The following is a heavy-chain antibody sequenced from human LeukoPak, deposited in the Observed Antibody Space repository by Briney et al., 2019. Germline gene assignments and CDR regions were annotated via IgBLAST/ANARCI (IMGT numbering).Heavy chain of an antibody. CDR1: GFTFSSYA. Sequence: GGSLRLSCAASGFTFSSYAMSWVRQAPGKGLAWVSVISSSADSTYYADSVKGRFTISRDNSKNTLFLQMNSLRAEDTAVYYCAKPLEKYTYGGNFDYWGQGILVTVSS. CDR3: AKPLEKYTYGGNFDY. J-gene: IGHJ4*02. CDR2: ISSSADST. D-gene: IGHD4-23*01. V-gene: IGHV3-23*01.